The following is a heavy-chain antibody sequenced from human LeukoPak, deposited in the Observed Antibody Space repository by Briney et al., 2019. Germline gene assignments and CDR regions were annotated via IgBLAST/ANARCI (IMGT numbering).Heavy chain of an antibody. D-gene: IGHD6-13*01. CDR3: ARARSAAGNFDY. Sequence: PSETLSLTCTVSGGSISSGGYYWGWIRQHPGKGLEWIGYIYYSGSTYYNPSLKSRVTIAADTSTNQFSLKLISVTTADTAVSFCARARSAAGNFDYWGQGTLVTVSS. CDR2: IYYSGST. J-gene: IGHJ4*02. V-gene: IGHV4-31*03. CDR1: GGSISSGGYY.